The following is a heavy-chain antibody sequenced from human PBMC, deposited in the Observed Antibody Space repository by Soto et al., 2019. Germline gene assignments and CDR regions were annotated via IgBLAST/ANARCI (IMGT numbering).Heavy chain of an antibody. Sequence: SETLSLTCTVSGGSISSSSYYWGWIRQPPGKGLEWIGSIYYSGSTYYNPSLKSRVTISVDTSKNQLSLKLSSVTAADTAVYYCARHAYDSSGFDAFDIWGQGTMVT. J-gene: IGHJ3*02. CDR1: GGSISSSSYY. V-gene: IGHV4-39*01. CDR2: IYYSGST. CDR3: ARHAYDSSGFDAFDI. D-gene: IGHD3-22*01.